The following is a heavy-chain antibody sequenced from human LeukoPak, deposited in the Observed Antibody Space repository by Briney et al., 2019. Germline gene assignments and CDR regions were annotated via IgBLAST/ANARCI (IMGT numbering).Heavy chain of an antibody. V-gene: IGHV3-23*01. Sequence: GGSLRLSCAASESTFSSYWMSWVRQAPGKGLEWVSAISGSGGSTYYADSVKGRFTISRDNSKNTLYLQMNSLRAEDTAVYYCAKAYYDILTGYYASWGQGTTVTVSS. CDR1: ESTFSSYW. CDR3: AKAYYDILTGYYAS. D-gene: IGHD3-9*01. CDR2: ISGSGGST. J-gene: IGHJ6*02.